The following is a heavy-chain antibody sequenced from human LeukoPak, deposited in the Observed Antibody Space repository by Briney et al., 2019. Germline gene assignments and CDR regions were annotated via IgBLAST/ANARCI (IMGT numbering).Heavy chain of an antibody. CDR1: GGSISSSSYY. Sequence: SETLSLTCTVSGGSISSSSYYWGWIRQPPGKGLEWIGSFYYSGSTYYNPSLKSRVTISIDTSKNQFSLKLSSVTAADTAVYYCARVPPGGYGPELPTNQYNWFDPWGQGTLVTVSS. D-gene: IGHD5-18*01. J-gene: IGHJ5*02. CDR2: FYYSGST. CDR3: ARVPPGGYGPELPTNQYNWFDP. V-gene: IGHV4-39*07.